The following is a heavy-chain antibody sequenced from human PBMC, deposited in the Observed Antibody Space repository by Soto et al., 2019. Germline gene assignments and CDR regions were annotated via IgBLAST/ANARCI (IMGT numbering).Heavy chain of an antibody. CDR2: IIPIFGPA. J-gene: IGHJ6*02. CDR3: ATGSFTSTGGRIGYHYNAMDV. Sequence: QVQPVQSGAEVKKPGSSVKVPCKSSGGTFSSHSINWVRQAPGQGLEWMGGIIPIFGPANFAKKFQGRVTITADESTTTAYMELSSLTSEDTAVYYCATGSFTSTGGRIGYHYNAMDVWGQGTTVTVSS. D-gene: IGHD1-1*01. CDR1: GGTFSSHS. V-gene: IGHV1-69*01.